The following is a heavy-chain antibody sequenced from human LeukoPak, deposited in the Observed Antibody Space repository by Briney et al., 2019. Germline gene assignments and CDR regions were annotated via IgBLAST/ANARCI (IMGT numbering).Heavy chain of an antibody. CDR3: AKGVITMVRGVIPYFDY. J-gene: IGHJ4*02. Sequence: ETLSLTCAVYGGSFSGYYWSWVRQAPGKGLEWVSAISGSGGSTYYADSVKGRFTISRDNSKNTLYLQMNSLRAEDTAVYYCAKGVITMVRGVIPYFDYWGQGTLVTVSS. V-gene: IGHV3-23*01. CDR2: ISGSGGST. D-gene: IGHD3-10*01. CDR1: GGSFSGYY.